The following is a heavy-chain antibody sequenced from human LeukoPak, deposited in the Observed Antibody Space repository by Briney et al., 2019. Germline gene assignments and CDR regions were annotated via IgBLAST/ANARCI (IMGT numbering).Heavy chain of an antibody. CDR1: GYRLTSYW. CDR2: IYPGDSDT. CDR3: ARHQSGRIAAALDY. Sequence: GESLKISCKGSGYRLTSYWIGRVRHMPGKGLECMGIIYPGDSDTRYSPSFQGQVTISADKSISTAYLQWSSLKASDTAMYYCARHQSGRIAAALDYWGQGTLVTVSS. V-gene: IGHV5-51*01. J-gene: IGHJ4*02. D-gene: IGHD6-13*01.